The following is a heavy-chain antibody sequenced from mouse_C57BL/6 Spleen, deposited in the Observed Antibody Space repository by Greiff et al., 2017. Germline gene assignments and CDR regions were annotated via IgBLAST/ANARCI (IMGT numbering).Heavy chain of an antibody. CDR2: IYPGDGDT. Sequence: VKLMESGAELVKPGASVKISCKASGYAFSSYWMNWVKQRPGKGLECIGQIYPGDGDTNYNGKFKGKATLTADKSSSTAYMQLSSLTSEDSAVYFCARAITTVVDPYAMDYWGQGTSVTVSS. V-gene: IGHV1-80*01. D-gene: IGHD1-1*01. CDR1: GYAFSSYW. CDR3: ARAITTVVDPYAMDY. J-gene: IGHJ4*01.